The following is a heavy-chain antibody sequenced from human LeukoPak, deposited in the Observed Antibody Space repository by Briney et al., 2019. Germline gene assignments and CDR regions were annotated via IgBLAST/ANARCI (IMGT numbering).Heavy chain of an antibody. Sequence: PSETLSLTCSVSGVSISSHYWSWIRQPAGEGLEWIGRIYTSGSTNYNPSLNSRVTISVDKSKNHLSLNLSSVTAADTAFYYCARDWRYCSVGSCSHYFDYWGQGALVTVSS. D-gene: IGHD2-15*01. CDR2: IYTSGST. V-gene: IGHV4-4*07. CDR3: ARDWRYCSVGSCSHYFDY. J-gene: IGHJ4*02. CDR1: GVSISSHY.